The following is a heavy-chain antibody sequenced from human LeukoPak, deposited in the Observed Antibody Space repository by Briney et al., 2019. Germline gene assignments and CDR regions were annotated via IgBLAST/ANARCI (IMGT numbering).Heavy chain of an antibody. CDR2: IKQDGGEK. V-gene: IGHV3-7*01. D-gene: IGHD6-13*01. CDR1: GFIFSDYW. CDR3: ARDGTAAGLYFDL. Sequence: PGGSLRLSCGVSGFIFSDYWMNWVRQAPGKGLEWVASIKQDGGEKSYVDSVKGRFTISRDNAKNSLYLQMSSLRAEDTAAYYCARDGTAAGLYFDLWGQGTPVTVS. J-gene: IGHJ4*01.